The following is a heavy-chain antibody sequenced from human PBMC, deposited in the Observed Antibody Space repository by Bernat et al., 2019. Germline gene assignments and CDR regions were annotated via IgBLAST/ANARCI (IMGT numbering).Heavy chain of an antibody. CDR3: AREGPQWELLD. Sequence: QVQLVESGGGVVQPGRSLRLSCAASGFTFSSYGMHWVRQAPGKGLEWVAVIWSDGSNTYYADSVKGRFTISRDNSKNTLYLQMNSLRAEDTAVYYCAREGPQWELLDWGQGTLVTVSS. J-gene: IGHJ4*02. D-gene: IGHD1-26*01. V-gene: IGHV3-33*01. CDR2: IWSDGSNT. CDR1: GFTFSSYG.